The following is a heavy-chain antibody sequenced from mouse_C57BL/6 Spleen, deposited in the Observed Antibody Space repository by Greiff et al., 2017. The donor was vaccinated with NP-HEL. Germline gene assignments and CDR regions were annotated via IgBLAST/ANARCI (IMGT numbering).Heavy chain of an antibody. CDR1: GYTFTSYW. V-gene: IGHV1-69*01. D-gene: IGHD2-5*01. CDR2: LDPSDSYT. CDR3: APRGYSKGYYYAMDY. Sequence: QVQLQQPGAELVMPGASVKLSCKASGYTFTSYWMHWVKQRPGQGLEWIGELDPSDSYTNYNQKFKGKSTLTVDKSSSTAYMQLSSLTSEDSAVYYCAPRGYSKGYYYAMDYWGQGTSVTVSS. J-gene: IGHJ4*01.